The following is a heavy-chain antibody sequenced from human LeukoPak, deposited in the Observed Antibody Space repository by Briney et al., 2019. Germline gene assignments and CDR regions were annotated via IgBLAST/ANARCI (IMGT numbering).Heavy chain of an antibody. Sequence: SETLSLTCTVSGGPVRNVNYYWAWIRQAPGQGLEWIANIYFSGSHYYNTSLRSRATISVDTSKNQFSLKLSSVTAADTAVYYCGSGSYYFDYWGQGTLVTVST. CDR3: GSGSYYFDY. CDR1: GGPVRNVNYY. V-gene: IGHV4-39*01. D-gene: IGHD3-10*01. J-gene: IGHJ4*02. CDR2: IYFSGSH.